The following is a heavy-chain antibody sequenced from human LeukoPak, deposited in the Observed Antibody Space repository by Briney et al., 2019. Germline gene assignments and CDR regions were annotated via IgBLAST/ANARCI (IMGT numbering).Heavy chain of an antibody. CDR1: GGSVSSGSYY. CDR3: ARASPIVVVPAAMVGSHYYYYGMDV. D-gene: IGHD2-2*01. J-gene: IGHJ6*02. CDR2: IYYSGST. V-gene: IGHV4-61*01. Sequence: PSETLSLTCTVSGGSVSSGSYYWSWIRQPPGKGLEWIGYIYYSGSTNYNPSLKSRVTISVDTSKNQFSLKLSSVTAADTAVYYCARASPIVVVPAAMVGSHYYYYGMDVWGQGTTVTVSS.